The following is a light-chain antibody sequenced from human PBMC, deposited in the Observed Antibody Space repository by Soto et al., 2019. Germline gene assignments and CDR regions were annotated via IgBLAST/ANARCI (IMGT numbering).Light chain of an antibody. Sequence: EIVLTQSPGTLSLSPGERATLSCRASQSLSTNYLAWYQRKPGQVPRLLIYGASSRATGIPDRFSGSGSGTDFTLTITRLEPEDFAVYYCQHYVTSPWTFGQGTKVEIK. J-gene: IGKJ1*01. CDR3: QHYVTSPWT. V-gene: IGKV3-20*01. CDR2: GAS. CDR1: QSLSTNY.